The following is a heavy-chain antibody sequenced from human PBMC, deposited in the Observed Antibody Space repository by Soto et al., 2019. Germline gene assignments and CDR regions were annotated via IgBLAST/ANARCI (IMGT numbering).Heavy chain of an antibody. D-gene: IGHD3-3*01. Sequence: SETLSLTCTVSGGSISSSSYYWGWIRQPPGKGLEWIGSIYYSGSTYYNPSLKSRVTISVDTSKNQFSLKLSSVTAADTAVYYCARLAGSDFWSGYSFYYYYYMDVSGKGTTVTVSS. CDR2: IYYSGST. CDR1: GGSISSSSYY. J-gene: IGHJ6*03. V-gene: IGHV4-39*01. CDR3: ARLAGSDFWSGYSFYYYYYMDV.